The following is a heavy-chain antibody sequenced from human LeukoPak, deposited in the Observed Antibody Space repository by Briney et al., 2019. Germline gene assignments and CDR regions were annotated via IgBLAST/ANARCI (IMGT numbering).Heavy chain of an antibody. D-gene: IGHD6-13*01. J-gene: IGHJ5*02. CDR1: GFTFSSSS. CDR3: AERLAAGAENWFDP. Sequence: GGSLRLSCAASGFTFSSSSMNWVRQAPGKGLEWVSSISSGSGYIYYADSVKGRFTISRDNAKNSLYLQMNSLRAEDTAVYYCAERLAAGAENWFDPWGQGTLVSVSS. V-gene: IGHV3-21*01. CDR2: ISSGSGYI.